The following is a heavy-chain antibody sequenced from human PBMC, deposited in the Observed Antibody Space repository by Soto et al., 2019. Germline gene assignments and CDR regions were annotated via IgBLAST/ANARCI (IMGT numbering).Heavy chain of an antibody. CDR1: GFTFSSYS. Sequence: GGSLRLSCAASGFTFSSYSMNWVRQAPGKGLEWVSYISSSSSTIYYADSVKGRFTISRDNAKNSLYLQMNSLRAEDTAVYYCARDLITRNCYWGQGTLVTVSS. D-gene: IGHD3-10*01. CDR3: ARDLITRNCY. V-gene: IGHV3-48*01. CDR2: ISSSSSTI. J-gene: IGHJ4*02.